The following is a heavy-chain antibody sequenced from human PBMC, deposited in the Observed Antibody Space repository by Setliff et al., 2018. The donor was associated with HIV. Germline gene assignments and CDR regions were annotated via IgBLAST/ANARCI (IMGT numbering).Heavy chain of an antibody. V-gene: IGHV1-2*02. D-gene: IGHD3-22*01. CDR1: EYDINDQY. CDR2: INLNTGAT. Sequence: EASVKVSCKTSEYDINDQYINWVRQAPGQGLEWMGWINLNTGATKYAQKLQVRVTLTRDTSMTTAYMELRSLRSDDTAVYYCVRSPGSFISTDSTEAGDYWGQGTLVTVSS. CDR3: VRSPGSFISTDSTEAGDY. J-gene: IGHJ4*02.